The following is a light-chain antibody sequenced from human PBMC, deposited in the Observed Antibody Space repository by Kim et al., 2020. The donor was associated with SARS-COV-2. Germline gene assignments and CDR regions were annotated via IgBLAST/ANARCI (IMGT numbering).Light chain of an antibody. CDR3: GTWDSSLSAWV. CDR2: DNN. CDR1: NSNSGNNY. J-gene: IGLJ3*02. V-gene: IGLV1-51*01. Sequence: GQKVTISSSGSNSNSGNNYVSWYQQLPGTAPKLLIYDNNKRPSGIPDRFSGSKSGTSATLDITGLQTGDEADYYCGTWDSSLSAWVFGGGTQLTVL.